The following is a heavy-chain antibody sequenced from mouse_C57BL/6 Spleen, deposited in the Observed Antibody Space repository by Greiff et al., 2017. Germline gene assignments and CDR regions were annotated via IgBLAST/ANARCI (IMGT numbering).Heavy chain of an antibody. CDR1: GYTFTSYT. D-gene: IGHD2-1*01. Sequence: QVQLQQSGAELARPGASVKMSCKASGYTFTSYTMHWVKQRPGQGLEWIGYINPSSGYTKYNQKFKDKATLTADKSSSTAYMQLSSLTSEDSAVYYCARGAYGNFYAMDYWGQGTSVTVSS. V-gene: IGHV1-4*01. J-gene: IGHJ4*01. CDR2: INPSSGYT. CDR3: ARGAYGNFYAMDY.